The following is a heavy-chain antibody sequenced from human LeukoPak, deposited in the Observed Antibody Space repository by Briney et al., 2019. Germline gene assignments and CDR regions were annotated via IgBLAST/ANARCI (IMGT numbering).Heavy chain of an antibody. CDR1: GGSISSSSYY. CDR2: IYYSGST. J-gene: IGHJ4*02. D-gene: IGHD1-14*01. V-gene: IGHV4-39*01. Sequence: PSETLSLTCTVSGGSISSSSYYWGRIRQPTGKGLEWIGSIYYSGSTYYNPSLKSRVTISVDTSKNQFSLKLSSVTAADTAVYYCASGNDYGEYWGQGTLVTVSS. CDR3: ASGNDYGEY.